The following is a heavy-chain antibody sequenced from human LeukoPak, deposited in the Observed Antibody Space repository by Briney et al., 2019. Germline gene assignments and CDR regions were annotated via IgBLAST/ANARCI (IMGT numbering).Heavy chain of an antibody. CDR1: GYTFTSYD. V-gene: IGHV1-8*01. D-gene: IGHD3-10*01. CDR3: ARALWFGESWNDY. J-gene: IGHJ4*02. Sequence: ASVKVSCKASGYTFTSYDINWVRQATGQGLEWMRWMNPNSGNTGYAQKFQGRVTMTRNTSISTAYMELGSLRSEDTAVYYCARALWFGESWNDYWGQGTLITVSS. CDR2: MNPNSGNT.